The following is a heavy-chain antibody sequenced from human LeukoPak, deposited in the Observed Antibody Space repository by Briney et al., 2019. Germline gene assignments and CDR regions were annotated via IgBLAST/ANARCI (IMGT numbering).Heavy chain of an antibody. Sequence: GSLRLSHAASGFTFKDYGMNWVRLSPGKGPEWVAFIQFDGSVEYYADSVKGRFTVSRDNSKNTLFLQMDGLREEDTGVYYCAEVLGFGYYSPYFDLWGPGTVVTVSS. D-gene: IGHD3-22*01. CDR1: GFTFKDYG. CDR2: IQFDGSVE. V-gene: IGHV3-30*02. J-gene: IGHJ4*02. CDR3: AEVLGFGYYSPYFDL.